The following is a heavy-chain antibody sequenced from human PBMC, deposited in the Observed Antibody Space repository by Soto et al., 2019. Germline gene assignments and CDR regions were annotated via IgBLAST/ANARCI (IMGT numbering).Heavy chain of an antibody. D-gene: IGHD6-19*01. CDR2: IKQDGSET. V-gene: IGHV3-7*01. CDR1: RFTFSNYW. CDR3: AGEHVAVPAQF. J-gene: IGHJ4*02. Sequence: DVQLVESGGGLVQSGGSLRLSCTASRFTFSNYWMSWVRQAPGKGLEWVANIKQDGSETYYVDSLRGRFTISRDNANKSVYLQMNSLRVDDTAVYLCAGEHVAVPAQFWGQGTLVTVSS.